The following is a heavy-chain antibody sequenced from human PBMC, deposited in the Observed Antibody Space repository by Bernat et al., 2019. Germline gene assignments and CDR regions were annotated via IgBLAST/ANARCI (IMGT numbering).Heavy chain of an antibody. D-gene: IGHD1-26*01. V-gene: IGHV3-30-3*01. CDR1: GFTFSSYA. CDR3: ARSYSGSYYGGFHFDY. Sequence: QVQLVESGGGVVQPGRSLRLSCAASGFTFSSYAMHWVRQAPGKGLEWVAVISYDGSNKYYADSVKGRFTISRDNSKNTLYLQMNSLRAEDTAVYYCARSYSGSYYGGFHFDYWGQGTLVTVSS. CDR2: ISYDGSNK. J-gene: IGHJ4*02.